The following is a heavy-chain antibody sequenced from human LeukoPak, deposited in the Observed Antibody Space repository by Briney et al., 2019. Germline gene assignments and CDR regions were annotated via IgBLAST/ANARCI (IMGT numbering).Heavy chain of an antibody. J-gene: IGHJ4*02. CDR2: IYYSGST. D-gene: IGHD1-26*01. V-gene: IGHV4-39*02. Sequence: SETLSLTCTVSGDSTSSDRYYGGWVRQPPGKGLEWIGNIYYSGSTYYNPSLKSRVTMSVDTSKNQFFLKLNSVTAADTAVYYCTRGRPYSGGYHLDYWGQGTLVTVSA. CDR1: GDSTSSDRYY. CDR3: TRGRPYSGGYHLDY.